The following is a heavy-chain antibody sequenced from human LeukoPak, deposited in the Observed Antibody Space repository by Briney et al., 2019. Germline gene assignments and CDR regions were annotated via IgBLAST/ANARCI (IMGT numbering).Heavy chain of an antibody. CDR3: AGRGEQRVPNYWYLDL. Sequence: SLTLACAADGFTVSDSGTNSVSHAAREGRGWVSYTLGGGTATNYADSVKGRFTISRDNAKSSLYLQMSSLSAEDTAVYYCAGRGEQRVPNYWYLDLWGRGTLVTVSS. CDR1: GFTVSDSG. D-gene: IGHD1/OR15-1a*01. CDR2: TLGGGTAT. V-gene: IGHV3-48*03. J-gene: IGHJ2*01.